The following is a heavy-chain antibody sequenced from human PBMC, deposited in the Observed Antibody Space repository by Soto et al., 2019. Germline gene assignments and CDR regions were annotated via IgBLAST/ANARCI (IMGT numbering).Heavy chain of an antibody. J-gene: IGHJ4*02. Sequence: SETLSLTCAVYGGTFSGYYWTWIRPPPGTGLEWIGEINHSGSTNYNPSLKSRVTISVDTSKNQFSLKLTSVTAADTAVYYCARDKITGLFDYWGQGTLVTVSS. D-gene: IGHD2-8*02. CDR2: INHSGST. CDR3: ARDKITGLFDY. CDR1: GGTFSGYY. V-gene: IGHV4-34*01.